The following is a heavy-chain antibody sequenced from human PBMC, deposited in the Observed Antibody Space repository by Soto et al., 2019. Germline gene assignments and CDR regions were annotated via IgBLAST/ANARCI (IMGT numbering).Heavy chain of an antibody. Sequence: GASVKVSCKASGGTFSRYSITWVRQAPGQGLEWMGWISAYNGNTNYAQKLQGRVTMTTDTSTSTAYMELRSLRSDDTAVYYCARDLADIVLVPAAPENWFDPWGQGTLVTVSS. CDR3: ARDLADIVLVPAAPENWFDP. J-gene: IGHJ5*02. CDR2: ISAYNGNT. V-gene: IGHV1-18*01. CDR1: GGTFSRYS. D-gene: IGHD2-2*01.